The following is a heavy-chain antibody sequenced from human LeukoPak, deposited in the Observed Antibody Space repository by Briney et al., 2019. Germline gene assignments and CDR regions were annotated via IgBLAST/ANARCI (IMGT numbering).Heavy chain of an antibody. CDR2: IWYDGSNK. D-gene: IGHD3-10*01. CDR3: AKNERWGYYYGSSLFDY. Sequence: PGRSLRLSCAASGFTFSSYGMHWVRQAPGKGLEWVAVIWYDGSNKYYADSVKGRFTISRDNSKNTLYLQMNRLRAEDTAVYYCAKNERWGYYYGSSLFDYWGQGTLVTVSS. J-gene: IGHJ4*02. CDR1: GFTFSSYG. V-gene: IGHV3-33*06.